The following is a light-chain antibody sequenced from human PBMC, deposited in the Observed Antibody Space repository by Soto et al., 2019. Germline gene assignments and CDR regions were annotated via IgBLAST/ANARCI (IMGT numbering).Light chain of an antibody. CDR3: QQRSNWPPVIT. CDR2: DAS. Sequence: EIVLTQSPATLSLSPGERATLSCRASQSFSSYLAWYQQKPGQAPRLLIYDASKRATGIPARFSGRGSGTDFTLTISSLEPEDFAVSDCQQRSNWPPVITFGQGTRLEIK. CDR1: QSFSSY. V-gene: IGKV3-11*01. J-gene: IGKJ5*01.